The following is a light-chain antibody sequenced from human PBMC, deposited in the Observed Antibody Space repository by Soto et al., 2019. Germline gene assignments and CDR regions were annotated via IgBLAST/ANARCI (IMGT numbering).Light chain of an antibody. J-gene: IGLJ1*01. CDR1: NSNIGSNS. V-gene: IGLV1-44*01. Sequence: QPVLTQPPSASGTPGQRVTISCFGANSNIGSNSVNWYQQLPGTAPKLLFYRDDQRPSGVPDHFSASKSATSASLAIGGLRSEDEAEYFCAAWDDTLNGYVFGGGTKVTVL. CDR2: RDD. CDR3: AAWDDTLNGYV.